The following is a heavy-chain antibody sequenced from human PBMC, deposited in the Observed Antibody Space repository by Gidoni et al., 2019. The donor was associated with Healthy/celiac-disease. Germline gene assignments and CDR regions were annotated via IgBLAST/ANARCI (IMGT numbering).Heavy chain of an antibody. CDR1: GGSLRSSNW. J-gene: IGHJ4*02. V-gene: IGHV4-4*02. Sequence: QVQLPESGPGLVKPSRTLSLTCAVSGGSLRSSNWWSWVRQPPGKELEWIGEIYHSGSTNYHPSIKSRVTISVDKSKNQFSLKLSSVTAADTAVYYCAREPQGYSSGGTFDYWGQGTLVTVSS. CDR2: IYHSGST. CDR3: AREPQGYSSGGTFDY. D-gene: IGHD6-19*01.